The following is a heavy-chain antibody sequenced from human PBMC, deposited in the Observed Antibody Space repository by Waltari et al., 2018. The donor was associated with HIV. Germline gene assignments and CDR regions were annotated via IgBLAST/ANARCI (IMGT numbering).Heavy chain of an antibody. V-gene: IGHV3-23*01. CDR1: GFTFSSYA. CDR2: ISGSGGSN. CDR3: AKPIWSGYYVKRGDWAFDI. Sequence: EVQLLESGGGLVQPGGSLRLSCAASGFTFSSYAMSWVRQAPGKGLEWVSAISGSGGSNNYADAVKGRFTISRDNSKNTLYLQMNSLRAEDTAVYYCAKPIWSGYYVKRGDWAFDIWGQGTMVTVSS. D-gene: IGHD3-3*01. J-gene: IGHJ3*02.